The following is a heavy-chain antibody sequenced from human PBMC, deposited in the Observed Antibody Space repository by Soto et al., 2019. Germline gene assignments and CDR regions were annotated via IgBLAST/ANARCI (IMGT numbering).Heavy chain of an antibody. CDR3: AMAGNYRYFDS. Sequence: SETLSLTCAVYGGSFSGYYWSWIRQPPGKGLEWIGEINHSGSTNYNPSLKSRVTISVDTSKNQFSLKLASVTAADTAVYYCAMAGNYRYFDSWGQGVLVTVSS. CDR2: INHSGST. D-gene: IGHD6-19*01. V-gene: IGHV4-34*06. CDR1: GGSFSGYY. J-gene: IGHJ4*02.